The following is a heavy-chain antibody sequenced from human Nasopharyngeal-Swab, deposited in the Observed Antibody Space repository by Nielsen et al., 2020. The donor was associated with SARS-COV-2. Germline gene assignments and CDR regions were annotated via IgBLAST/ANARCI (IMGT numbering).Heavy chain of an antibody. D-gene: IGHD2-8*01. J-gene: IGHJ4*02. CDR3: ARGPGVSRHDY. V-gene: IGHV3-33*01. CDR2: IWSDGSHE. Sequence: GESLQISCAASGFNFNDFGMHWVRQAPGKGLEWVAVIWSDGSHENHVDSVKGRFTISRDNSKDTLFLQMNSLRVEDTAVYYCARGPGVSRHDYWGQGALVTVSS. CDR1: GFNFNDFG.